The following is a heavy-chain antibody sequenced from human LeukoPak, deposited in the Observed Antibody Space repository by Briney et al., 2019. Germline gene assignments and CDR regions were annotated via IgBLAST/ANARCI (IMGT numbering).Heavy chain of an antibody. D-gene: IGHD2-2*01. CDR3: AKGAMPNYYFGMDV. Sequence: QAGGSLRLSCAASGFTFSSYAMSWVRQAPGKGLEWVSVISGSGGSTYYADSVRGRFTISRDNSKNTLYLQINSLRADDTAVYYCAKGAMPNYYFGMDVWGQGPTVTVSS. V-gene: IGHV3-23*01. CDR2: ISGSGGST. CDR1: GFTFSSYA. J-gene: IGHJ6*02.